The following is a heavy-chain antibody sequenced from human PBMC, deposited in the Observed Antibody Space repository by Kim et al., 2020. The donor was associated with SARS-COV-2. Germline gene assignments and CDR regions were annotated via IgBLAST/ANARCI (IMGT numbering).Heavy chain of an antibody. D-gene: IGHD3-16*02. CDR1: GDSLSSDY. V-gene: IGHV4-4*07. Sequence: SETLSLTGTVSGDSLSSDYWSWNRQPAGKGLEWIGRIYTSGRTNYNPSLQSRVTMSVDMSKNQFSLKLSSVTAADTAVYYCASALGHWGQGSLVTVSS. CDR3: ASALGH. CDR2: IYTSGRT. J-gene: IGHJ4*02.